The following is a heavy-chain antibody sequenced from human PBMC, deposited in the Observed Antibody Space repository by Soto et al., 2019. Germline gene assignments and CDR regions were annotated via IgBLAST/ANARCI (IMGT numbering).Heavy chain of an antibody. Sequence: GGSLRLSCAASGFTFSSYAMHWVRQAPGKGLEWVAVISYDGSNKYYADSVKGRFTISRDNSKNTLYLQMNSLRAEDTAVYYCASSYSSSSSFDYWGQGTLVTVSS. CDR3: ASSYSSSSSFDY. J-gene: IGHJ4*02. D-gene: IGHD6-6*01. CDR2: ISYDGSNK. V-gene: IGHV3-30*04. CDR1: GFTFSSYA.